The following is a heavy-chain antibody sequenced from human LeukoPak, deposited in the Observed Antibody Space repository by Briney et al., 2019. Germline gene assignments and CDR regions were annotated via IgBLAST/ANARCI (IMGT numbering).Heavy chain of an antibody. J-gene: IGHJ4*02. CDR1: GFTFSSYA. CDR2: ISSNGGST. Sequence: GGSLRLSCAASGFTFSSYAMHWVRQAPGKGLEYVSAISSNGGSTYYANSVKGRFTISRDNSKNTLYLQMGSLRAEDMAVYYCARMGGYDYYFDYWGQGTLVTVSS. D-gene: IGHD5-12*01. CDR3: ARMGGYDYYFDY. V-gene: IGHV3-64*01.